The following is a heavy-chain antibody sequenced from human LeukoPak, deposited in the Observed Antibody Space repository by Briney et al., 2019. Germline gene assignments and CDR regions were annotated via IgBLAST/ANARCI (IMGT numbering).Heavy chain of an antibody. CDR2: INTDGSST. J-gene: IGHJ4*02. D-gene: IGHD3-10*01. Sequence: GGSLRLSCAASGFTFSSYWMHWVRQAPGKGLVWVSRINTDGSSTSYADSVKGRFTISRDNAKNTLYLQMNSLRAEDTAVYYCARSVNYYGSGSYGYWGQGTLVTVSS. V-gene: IGHV3-74*01. CDR1: GFTFSSYW. CDR3: ARSVNYYGSGSYGY.